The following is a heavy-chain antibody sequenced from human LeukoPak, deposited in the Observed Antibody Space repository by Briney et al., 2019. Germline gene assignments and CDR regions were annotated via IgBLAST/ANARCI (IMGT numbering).Heavy chain of an antibody. CDR3: ARDPATYWYDSSGADY. V-gene: IGHV1-18*01. Sequence: ASVKVSCKASGYTFTSYGISWVRQAPGQGLEWMGWISAYNGNTNYAQKLQGRVTMTTDTSTSTAYMELRSLRSDDTAVYYCARDPATYWYDSSGADYWGQGTLVTVSS. J-gene: IGHJ4*02. D-gene: IGHD3-22*01. CDR1: GYTFTSYG. CDR2: ISAYNGNT.